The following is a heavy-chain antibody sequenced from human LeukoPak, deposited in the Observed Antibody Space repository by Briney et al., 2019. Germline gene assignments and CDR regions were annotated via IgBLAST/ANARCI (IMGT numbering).Heavy chain of an antibody. CDR2: ISSSSSHT. CDR1: GFTFSDYY. Sequence: RGSLRLSCAASGFTFSDYYMSWFRQAPGKGLEWVSYISSSSSHTTYADSVKGRFTISRDNARNSLSLQVNSLRADDTAVYYCARVGSIAAAGTPDYWGQGTLVTVSS. J-gene: IGHJ4*02. V-gene: IGHV3-11*06. CDR3: ARVGSIAAAGTPDY. D-gene: IGHD6-13*01.